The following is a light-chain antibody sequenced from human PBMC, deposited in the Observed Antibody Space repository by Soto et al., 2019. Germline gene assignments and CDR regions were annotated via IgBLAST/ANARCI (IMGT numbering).Light chain of an antibody. CDR3: QQRSDLPR. Sequence: IVLTHSPATLSVSPWERVTLSFRASQSIGTSLAWYQQKPGQPPRLLIYDASIWATGIPARFSGSGSGTDFTLTISSLEPEDFAVYFCQQRSDLPRFGGGTKVDIK. CDR1: QSIGTS. CDR2: DAS. J-gene: IGKJ4*01. V-gene: IGKV3-11*01.